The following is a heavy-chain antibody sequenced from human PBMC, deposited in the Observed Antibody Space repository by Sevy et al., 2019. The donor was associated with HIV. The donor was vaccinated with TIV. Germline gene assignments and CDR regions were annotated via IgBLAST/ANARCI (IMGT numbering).Heavy chain of an antibody. Sequence: GGSLRLSCVVSGFTLRNYWMTWVRQAPGKGREWVASIKEDGTVKYYMDAVKGRFTISRDNPMSSVFLQMNSLRVEDTAIYYCARRRGWDAWGRGILVTVSS. J-gene: IGHJ5*02. CDR1: GFTLRNYW. V-gene: IGHV3-7*03. CDR3: ARRRGWDA. CDR2: IKEDGTVK. D-gene: IGHD2-15*01.